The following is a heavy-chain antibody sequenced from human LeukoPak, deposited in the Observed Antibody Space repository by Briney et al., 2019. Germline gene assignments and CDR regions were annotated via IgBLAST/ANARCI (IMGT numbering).Heavy chain of an antibody. CDR2: IYYSGST. J-gene: IGHJ4*02. Sequence: PSETLSLTCTVSGGSISSYYWSWIRQPPGKGLEWIGYIYYSGSTNYNPSLKSRVTISVDTSKNQFSLKLSTVTAADTAVYYCARDHDYGDYYEYWGQGTLVTVSS. CDR1: GGSISSYY. V-gene: IGHV4-59*12. D-gene: IGHD4-17*01. CDR3: ARDHDYGDYYEY.